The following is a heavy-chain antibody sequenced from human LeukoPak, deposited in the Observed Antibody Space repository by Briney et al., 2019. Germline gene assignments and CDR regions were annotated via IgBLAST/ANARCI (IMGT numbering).Heavy chain of an antibody. CDR2: ISSSGSTI. J-gene: IGHJ6*03. Sequence: GGSLRLSCAASGFTFSSYEMNWVRQAPGKGLEWVSYISSSGSTIYYTASVRGRFTISRDNAKNSLYLQMNSLRGEDTDVYYCARGAYCSGGSCRSSRSPLFYVDVWGKGTTVTVSS. CDR3: ARGAYCSGGSCRSSRSPLFYVDV. CDR1: GFTFSSYE. V-gene: IGHV3-48*03. D-gene: IGHD2-15*01.